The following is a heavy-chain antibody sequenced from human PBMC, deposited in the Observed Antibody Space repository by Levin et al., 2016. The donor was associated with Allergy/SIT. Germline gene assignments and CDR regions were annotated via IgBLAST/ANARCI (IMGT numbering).Heavy chain of an antibody. CDR1: GFTFSSYW. J-gene: IGHJ4*02. D-gene: IGHD5-24*01. Sequence: GESLKISCAASGFTFSSYWMHWVRQAPGKGLVWVSRINSDGSSTSYADSVKGRFTISRDNAKNTLYLQMNSLRAEDTAVYYCASPPDGYAGGFDYWGQGTLVTVSS. CDR3: ASPPDGYAGGFDY. V-gene: IGHV3-74*01. CDR2: INSDGSST.